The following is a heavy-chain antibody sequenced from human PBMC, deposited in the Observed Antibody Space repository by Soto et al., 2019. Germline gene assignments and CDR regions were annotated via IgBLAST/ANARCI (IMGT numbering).Heavy chain of an antibody. CDR3: ARELSGYPSNFFDS. V-gene: IGHV1-2*02. D-gene: IGHD5-12*01. CDR2: IHPGSGGS. J-gene: IGHJ4*02. Sequence: ASVKVSCKASGYSVTGYYMHWVRQAPGQGLEWMGWIHPGSGGSSYAQKFQGRVTMTRDTSINSAYMELTRLRSDDTAVYYCARELSGYPSNFFDSWGKGTLVTVAS. CDR1: GYSVTGYY.